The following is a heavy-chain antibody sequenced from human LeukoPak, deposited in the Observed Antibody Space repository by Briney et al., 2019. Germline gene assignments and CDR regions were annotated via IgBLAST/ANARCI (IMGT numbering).Heavy chain of an antibody. CDR2: ISSSSSYI. J-gene: IGHJ4*02. Sequence: PGGSLRLSCAASGFTFSDYYMSWIRQAPGKGLEWVSSISSSSSYIYYADSVKGRFTISRDNAKNSLYLQMDSLRAEDTAVYYCARDQLAAAGAYCGQGTLVTVSS. D-gene: IGHD6-13*01. V-gene: IGHV3-11*06. CDR1: GFTFSDYY. CDR3: ARDQLAAAGAY.